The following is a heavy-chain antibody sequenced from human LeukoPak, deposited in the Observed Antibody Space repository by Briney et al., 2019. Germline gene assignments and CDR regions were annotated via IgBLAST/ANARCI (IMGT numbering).Heavy chain of an antibody. CDR1: GYTFTSYG. CDR3: ARDLRYYDSSALDAFDI. D-gene: IGHD3-22*01. CDR2: ISAYNGNT. V-gene: IGHV1-18*01. Sequence: ASVKVSCKASGYTFTSYGISWVRQAPGQGLEWMGWISAYNGNTNYAQKLQGRVTMTTDTSTSTAYMELRSLGSDDTAVYYCARDLRYYDSSALDAFDIWGQGTMVTVSS. J-gene: IGHJ3*02.